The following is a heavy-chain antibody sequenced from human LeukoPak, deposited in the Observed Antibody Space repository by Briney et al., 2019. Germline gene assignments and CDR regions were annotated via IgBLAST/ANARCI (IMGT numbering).Heavy chain of an antibody. CDR1: GFTFSTYA. J-gene: IGHJ6*02. V-gene: IGHV3-30-3*01. D-gene: IGHD2-15*01. CDR3: AREHCSGGSCYSLHYYYGMDV. Sequence: GGSLRLSCAASGFTFSTYAMNWVRQAPGKGLEWVAVISYDGSNKYYADSVKGRFTISRDNSKNTLYLQMNSLRAEDTAVYYCAREHCSGGSCYSLHYYYGMDVWGQGTTVTVSS. CDR2: ISYDGSNK.